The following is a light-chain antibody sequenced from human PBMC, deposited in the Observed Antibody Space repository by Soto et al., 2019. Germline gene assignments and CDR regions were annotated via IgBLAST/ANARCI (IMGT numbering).Light chain of an antibody. V-gene: IGKV4-1*01. CDR3: QQYCHTQS. J-gene: IGKJ1*01. CDR2: WAS. CDR1: QSVFYSPNHKNS. Sequence: DIVLTQSPDSLAVSLGERATINCKSSQSVFYSPNHKNSLAWFQKKRGQPPKLLIDWASTRASRVPDRFIGSGSEKEFTLTITGLQAEGVGVYYCQQYCHTQSYGQWTKVEIK.